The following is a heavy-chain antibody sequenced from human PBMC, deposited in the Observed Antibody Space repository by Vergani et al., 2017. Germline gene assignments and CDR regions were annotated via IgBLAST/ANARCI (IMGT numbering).Heavy chain of an antibody. CDR1: GGSISSYY. J-gene: IGHJ6*02. CDR3: AGGGYKGDYYGMDV. Sequence: QVQLQESGPGLVKPSETLSLTCTVSGGSISSYYWSWIRQPPGKGLEWIGYIYYSGSTNYNPSLKSRVTISVDTSKNQFSLKLSSVTAADTAVYYCAGGGYKGDYYGMDVWGQGTTVTVSS. V-gene: IGHV4-59*01. CDR2: IYYSGST. D-gene: IGHD5-18*01.